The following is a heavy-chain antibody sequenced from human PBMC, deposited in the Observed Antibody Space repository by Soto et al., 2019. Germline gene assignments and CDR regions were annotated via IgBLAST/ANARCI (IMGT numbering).Heavy chain of an antibody. CDR2: IFYSGST. V-gene: IGHV4-39*07. CDR3: ARSPIP. CDR1: RGSISSTIYS. Sequence: SETLSLTCTVSRGSISSTIYSWAWIRQPPGKGLEWIGSIFYSGSTYYNPSLKSRVTISVDTSKNQFSLTLSSVTAADTAVYYCARSPIPRGQGTLVTVSS. J-gene: IGHJ5*02.